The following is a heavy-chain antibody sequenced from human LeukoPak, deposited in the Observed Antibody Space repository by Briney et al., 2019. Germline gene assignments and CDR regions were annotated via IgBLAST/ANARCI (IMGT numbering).Heavy chain of an antibody. CDR1: GFTFSSYA. V-gene: IGHV3-23*01. D-gene: IGHD5-12*01. Sequence: GGSLRLSCAASGFTFSSYAMSWVRQAPGKGLEWVSSISGSNDNTYYADSVKDRFTISRDNSKNTLYLQMNSLRAEDTAVYYCAKVGLATAGGDAFDIWGQGTVVTVSS. J-gene: IGHJ3*02. CDR3: AKVGLATAGGDAFDI. CDR2: ISGSNDNT.